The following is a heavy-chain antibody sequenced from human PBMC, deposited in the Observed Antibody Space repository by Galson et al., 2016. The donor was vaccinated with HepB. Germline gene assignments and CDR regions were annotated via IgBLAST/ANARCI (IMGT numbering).Heavy chain of an antibody. D-gene: IGHD1-26*01. CDR3: AGGSGWDAEH. V-gene: IGHV3-21*04. CDR2: ISSGSSYI. Sequence: SLRLSCAASGFTVTNNYIIWVRQAPGKGLEWVSSISSGSSYIYYADSVRGRFIISRDNAKNSLYLQMNTLRAEDTAVYYCAGGSGWDAEHWGQGTLVTVSS. CDR1: GFTVTNNY. J-gene: IGHJ1*01.